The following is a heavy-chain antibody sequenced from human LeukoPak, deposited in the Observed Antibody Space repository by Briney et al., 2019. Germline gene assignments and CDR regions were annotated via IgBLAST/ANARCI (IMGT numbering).Heavy chain of an antibody. J-gene: IGHJ2*01. Sequence: QPGRSLRLSCAASGFTFSSLATNRVRQAPGKGLEWVAVISYDGSNKYYAASVKGRFTISRDNSKNTLYLQMNSLRAEDTAVYYCAREPGSFPHWSLDLWGRGTLVTVSS. CDR3: AREPGSFPHWSLDL. CDR1: GFTFSSLA. V-gene: IGHV3-30-3*01. D-gene: IGHD2-15*01. CDR2: ISYDGSNK.